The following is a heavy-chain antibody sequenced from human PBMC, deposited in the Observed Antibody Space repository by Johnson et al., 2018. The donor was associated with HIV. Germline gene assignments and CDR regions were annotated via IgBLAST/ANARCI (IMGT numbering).Heavy chain of an antibody. CDR2: INSDGSST. CDR3: ARVGGIAVAPNDAFDI. D-gene: IGHD6-19*01. V-gene: IGHV3-74*02. CDR1: GFTFSSYW. Sequence: VQLVESGGGVVQPGRSLRLSCAASGFTFSSYWMHWVRQAPGKGLVWVSRINSDGSSTSYADSVKGRFTISRDNAKNTRYLQMNSLRAEDTAVYYCARVGGIAVAPNDAFDIWGQGTMVTVSS. J-gene: IGHJ3*02.